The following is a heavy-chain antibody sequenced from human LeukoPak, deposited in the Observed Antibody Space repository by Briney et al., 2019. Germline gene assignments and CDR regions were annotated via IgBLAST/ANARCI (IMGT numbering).Heavy chain of an antibody. CDR2: ISYDGSHE. CDR1: RFTFSSYG. V-gene: IGHV3-30*18. CDR3: AKDPSDGRSGWYFDY. Sequence: GGSLRLSCAASRFTFSSYGIHWVRQAPGKGLEWVALISYDGSHEYYPASVKGRFTISRDNSKNTLSLQMDSLRPEDTAVYYCAKDPSDGRSGWYFDYWGQGTLVTVSS. D-gene: IGHD6-19*01. J-gene: IGHJ4*02.